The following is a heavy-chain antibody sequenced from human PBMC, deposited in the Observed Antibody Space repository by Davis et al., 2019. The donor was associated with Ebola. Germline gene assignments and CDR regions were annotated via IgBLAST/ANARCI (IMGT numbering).Heavy chain of an antibody. CDR1: GGSVSSGSYY. Sequence: PSETLSLTCTVSGGSVSSGSYYWSWIRQPPGKGLEWIGYIYYSGSTNYNPSLKSRVTISVDTSKNQFSLKLSSVTAADTAVYYCARGRVIDYVHPTLDYWGQGTLVTVSS. D-gene: IGHD2/OR15-2a*01. V-gene: IGHV4-61*01. CDR2: IYYSGST. J-gene: IGHJ4*02. CDR3: ARGRVIDYVHPTLDY.